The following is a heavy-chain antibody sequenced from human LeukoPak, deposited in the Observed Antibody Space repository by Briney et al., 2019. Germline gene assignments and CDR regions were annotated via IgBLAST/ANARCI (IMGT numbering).Heavy chain of an antibody. V-gene: IGHV3-7*01. D-gene: IGHD6-19*01. J-gene: IGHJ4*02. CDR1: GFTFGSSW. Sequence: GGSLRLSCAASGFTFGSSWMNWVRQAPGKGLEWVASINEDGSEKYYVDSVKGRFTVSRDNAKNSLYLQLNSLRVEDTAVYYCTRDSGRFRLDYWGQGILVTVSS. CDR3: TRDSGRFRLDY. CDR2: INEDGSEK.